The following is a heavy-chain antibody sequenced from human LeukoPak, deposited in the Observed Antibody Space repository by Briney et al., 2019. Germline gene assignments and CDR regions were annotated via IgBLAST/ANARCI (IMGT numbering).Heavy chain of an antibody. CDR1: GFTFSSYA. V-gene: IGHV3-23*01. J-gene: IGHJ4*02. Sequence: GGSLRLSCAASGFTFSSYAMSWVRQAPGKGLEWVSAISGSGGSTYYADSVKGRFTISRDNSKNTLYLQMNGLRAEDTAVYYCAKASSTYIAAGLDYWGQGTLVTVSS. CDR3: AKASSTYIAAGLDY. D-gene: IGHD6-13*01. CDR2: ISGSGGST.